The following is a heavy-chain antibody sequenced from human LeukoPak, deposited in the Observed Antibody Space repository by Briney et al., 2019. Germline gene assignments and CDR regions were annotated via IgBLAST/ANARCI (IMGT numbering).Heavy chain of an antibody. V-gene: IGHV3-64D*06. CDR3: VKGRWEPNY. CDR2: ISSDGGNT. CDR1: GFSFRTYA. D-gene: IGHD1-14*01. Sequence: GGSLRLSCSASGFSFRTYAMHWVRQAPGKGLEFVSAISSDGGNTNYADSVKDRFTVSRDNSGNTVYLQMSSLRTEDTAVYYCVKGRWEPNYWGQGTLVTVSS. J-gene: IGHJ4*02.